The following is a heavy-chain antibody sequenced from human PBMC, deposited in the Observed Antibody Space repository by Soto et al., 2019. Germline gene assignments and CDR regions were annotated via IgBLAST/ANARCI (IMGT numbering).Heavy chain of an antibody. J-gene: IGHJ4*02. CDR1: GFTFSSYG. CDR2: IWYDGSNK. V-gene: IGHV3-33*06. CDR3: AKDPHDYYDSSGYYYVYYFDY. Sequence: HPGWSLRLSCAASGFTFSSYGMHWVRQAPGKGLEWVAVIWYDGSNKYYADSVKGRFTISRDNSKNTLYLQMNSLRAEDTAVYYCAKDPHDYYDSSGYYYVYYFDYWGQGTLVTVSS. D-gene: IGHD3-22*01.